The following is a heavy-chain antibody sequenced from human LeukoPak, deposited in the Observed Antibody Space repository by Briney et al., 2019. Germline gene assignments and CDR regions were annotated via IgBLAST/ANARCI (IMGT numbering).Heavy chain of an antibody. D-gene: IGHD6-6*01. CDR3: AKQYSSSSSVP. CDR2: ISGSGDKT. CDR1: GFTFSSYA. Sequence: GGSLRLSCAGSGFTFSSYAMSWVGQAPGKGLEWVSGISGSGDKTYCADSVKGRFTISRDNSKNVVSLQMNSLRGEDTAVYYCAKQYSSSSSVPWGQGTLVTVSS. V-gene: IGHV3-23*01. J-gene: IGHJ5*02.